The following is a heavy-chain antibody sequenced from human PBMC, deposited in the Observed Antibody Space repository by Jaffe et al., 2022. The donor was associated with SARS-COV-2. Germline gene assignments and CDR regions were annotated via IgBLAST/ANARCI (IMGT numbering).Heavy chain of an antibody. Sequence: EVHLVESGGDLVQPGGSLRISCSASEITFGRHAIMWVRQAPGKGLEWVSGISATGTNTYYADSVKGRFTISRDNSKNMLFLQMNSLRAEDSALYYCASLVSDHVWGSYPESWGHGTLVTVSA. CDR3: ASLVSDHVWGSYPES. D-gene: IGHD3-16*02. CDR1: EITFGRHA. V-gene: IGHV3-23*04. J-gene: IGHJ5*01. CDR2: ISATGTNT.